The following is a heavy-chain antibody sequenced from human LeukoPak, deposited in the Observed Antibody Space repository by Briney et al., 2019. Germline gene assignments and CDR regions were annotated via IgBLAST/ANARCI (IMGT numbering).Heavy chain of an antibody. D-gene: IGHD3-22*01. J-gene: IGHJ4*02. CDR3: ARVGYYDSSGYYYFDY. V-gene: IGHV3-13*01. CDR1: GFTFIDYD. Sequence: QAGGSLRLSCAASGFTFIDYDMHWVRQVIGKGLEWVSAIGIRGDTHYSGSVKGRFTISRENAESSLYLQMNSLRAEDTAVYYCARVGYYDSSGYYYFDYWGQGTLVTVSS. CDR2: IGIRGDT.